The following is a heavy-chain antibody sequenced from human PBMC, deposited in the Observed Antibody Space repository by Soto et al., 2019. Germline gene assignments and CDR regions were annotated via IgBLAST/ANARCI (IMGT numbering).Heavy chain of an antibody. V-gene: IGHV4-39*01. D-gene: IGHD6-13*01. Sequence: SETLSLTCTISGGSISSSSYYWGWIRQPPGKGLEWIGSIYYSGSTYYNPSLKSRVTISVDTSKNQFSLKLSSETAADTAVYYCASLWGSSWYVPYYYYYYGMDVWGQGTTVTVSS. CDR2: IYYSGST. J-gene: IGHJ6*02. CDR3: ASLWGSSWYVPYYYYYYGMDV. CDR1: GGSISSSSYY.